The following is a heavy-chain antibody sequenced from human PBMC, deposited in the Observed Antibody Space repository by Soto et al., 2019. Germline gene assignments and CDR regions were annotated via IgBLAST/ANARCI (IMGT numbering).Heavy chain of an antibody. CDR3: AHTIADQSRRYYFDY. CDR1: GFSLSTSEVG. CDR2: IYWNDDK. Sequence: QITLKESGPTLVKPTQTLTLTCTFSGFSLSTSEVGVGWIRQPPGKALEWLALIYWNDDKRYSPSLKSSLNISKDTPKNQVVLTMTTMDPVDTATYYCAHTIADQSRRYYFDYWGQGTLVTVSS. J-gene: IGHJ4*02. V-gene: IGHV2-5*01. D-gene: IGHD6-13*01.